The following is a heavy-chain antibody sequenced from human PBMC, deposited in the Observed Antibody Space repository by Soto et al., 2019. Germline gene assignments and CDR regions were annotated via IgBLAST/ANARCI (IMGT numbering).Heavy chain of an antibody. V-gene: IGHV1-69*13. D-gene: IGHD3-10*01. Sequence: ASVKVSCKASGGTFSSYAISWVRQAPGQGLEWMGGIIPIFGTANYAQKFQGRVTITADESTSTAYMELSSLRSEDTAVYYCARSLYYYGSGSYSYYYFDYWGQGTLVTVSS. CDR3: ARSLYYYGSGSYSYYYFDY. J-gene: IGHJ4*02. CDR1: GGTFSSYA. CDR2: IIPIFGTA.